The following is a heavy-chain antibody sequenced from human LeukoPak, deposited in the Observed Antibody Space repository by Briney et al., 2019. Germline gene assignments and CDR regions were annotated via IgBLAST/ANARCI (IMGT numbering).Heavy chain of an antibody. CDR3: SEGYFEPFDH. D-gene: IGHD2/OR15-2a*01. CDR2: LSYTGKT. CDR1: VASAGPPH. V-gene: IGHV4-59*02. J-gene: IGHJ4*02. Sequence: PSETCPSTGKSLVASAGPPHWNWFGKPPGKGLEWIGCLSYTGKTDYNPSLKSRVSISLGSSNNHFSLKLTSVTAADTAVYYCSEGYFEPFDHWGQGILVTVSS.